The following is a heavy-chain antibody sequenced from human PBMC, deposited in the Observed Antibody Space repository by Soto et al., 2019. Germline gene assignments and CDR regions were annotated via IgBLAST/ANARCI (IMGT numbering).Heavy chain of an antibody. V-gene: IGHV3-21*01. J-gene: IGHJ6*02. CDR1: GFIFKSYS. CDR3: ARTINFGLPGNGMDV. CDR2: ISSANAYI. D-gene: IGHD3-16*01. Sequence: GGSLRHSCVAAGFIFKSYSMNWVRQAPGKGLEWVSSISSANAYIYYADSVKGRFTISRDNARNSRYLQMHSLRAEDTAVYYWARTINFGLPGNGMDVGGQGPTFTVSS.